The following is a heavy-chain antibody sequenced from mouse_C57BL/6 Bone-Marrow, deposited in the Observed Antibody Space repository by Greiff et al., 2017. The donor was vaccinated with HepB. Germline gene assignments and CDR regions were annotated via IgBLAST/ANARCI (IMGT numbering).Heavy chain of an antibody. D-gene: IGHD1-1*01. CDR1: GYSITSDY. Sequence: EVQLVESGPGLAKPSQTLSLTCSVTGYSITSDYWNWIRQFPGNKLEYMGYISYSGSTYYNPSLKSRISITRDTSKNQYYLQLNSVTTEDTATYYCARFRGISSYWYFDVWGTGTTVTVSS. CDR2: ISYSGST. J-gene: IGHJ1*03. CDR3: ARFRGISSYWYFDV. V-gene: IGHV3-8*01.